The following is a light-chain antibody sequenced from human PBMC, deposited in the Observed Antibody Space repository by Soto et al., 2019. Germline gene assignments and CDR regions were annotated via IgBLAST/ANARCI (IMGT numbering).Light chain of an antibody. J-gene: IGLJ1*01. CDR2: EVS. CDR1: SSDVGGYVY. Sequence: QSVLTQPASVSGSPGQSITISCSGSSSDVGGYVYVSWYQQHPGKAPKLMIYEVSNRPSVISNRFSGSKSGNTAYLTIYGLKPEDEDHYYCSSYTTSNYVFGTGTKVTV. CDR3: SSYTTSNYV. V-gene: IGLV2-14*01.